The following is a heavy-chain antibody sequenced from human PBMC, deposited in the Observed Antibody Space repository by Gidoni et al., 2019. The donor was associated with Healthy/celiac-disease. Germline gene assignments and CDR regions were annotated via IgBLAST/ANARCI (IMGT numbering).Heavy chain of an antibody. CDR2: ISYDGSNK. D-gene: IGHD2-15*01. CDR3: ARYCSGGSCDSGYFDY. V-gene: IGHV3-30-3*01. CDR1: GFTFRSYA. J-gene: IGHJ4*02. Sequence: QVQLVESGGGVVQPGRSLRLSCAASGFTFRSYAMHWVRQAPGKGLEWVAVISYDGSNKYYADSVKGRFTISRDNSKNTLYLQMNSLRAEDTAVYYCARYCSGGSCDSGYFDYWGQGTLVTVSS.